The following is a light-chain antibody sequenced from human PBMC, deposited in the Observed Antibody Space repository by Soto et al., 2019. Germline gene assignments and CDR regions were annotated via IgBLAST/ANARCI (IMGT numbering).Light chain of an antibody. CDR2: AAS. V-gene: IGKV1-9*01. Sequence: DIQLTQSPSFLSASVGDRVTITCRASQGISSYLAWYQQKPGKAPKLLIYAASTLQSGVPSRFSGSGSGTESTLTISSLHPEDFATYYCQQLNRYPPTFGGGTKVEIK. CDR3: QQLNRYPPT. CDR1: QGISSY. J-gene: IGKJ4*01.